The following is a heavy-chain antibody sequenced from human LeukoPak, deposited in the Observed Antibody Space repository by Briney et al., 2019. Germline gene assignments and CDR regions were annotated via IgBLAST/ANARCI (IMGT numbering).Heavy chain of an antibody. CDR3: ARDVDSSSWYAFDP. CDR1: GYTFTSYY. D-gene: IGHD6-13*01. Sequence: GASVKVSCKASGYTFTSYYMHWVRQAPGQGLEWMGWINPNSGGTNYAQKFQGRVTMTSDTSISTAYMELSRLRSDDTAVYYCARDVDSSSWYAFDPWGQGTLVTVSS. CDR2: INPNSGGT. V-gene: IGHV1-2*02. J-gene: IGHJ5*02.